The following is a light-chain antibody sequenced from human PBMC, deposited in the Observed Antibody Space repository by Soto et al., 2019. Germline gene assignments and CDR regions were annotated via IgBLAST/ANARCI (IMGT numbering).Light chain of an antibody. Sequence: QSVLTQPASVSGSPGQSVTISCTGTSSDVGSYNLVSWYQQHPGKAPKLMIYEAIKRPSGVSNRFSGSKSGNTASLTISGLQAEDEADYYCCSYAGSSTDVVFGGGTKLTVL. CDR1: SSDVGSYNL. CDR2: EAI. CDR3: CSYAGSSTDVV. V-gene: IGLV2-23*01. J-gene: IGLJ2*01.